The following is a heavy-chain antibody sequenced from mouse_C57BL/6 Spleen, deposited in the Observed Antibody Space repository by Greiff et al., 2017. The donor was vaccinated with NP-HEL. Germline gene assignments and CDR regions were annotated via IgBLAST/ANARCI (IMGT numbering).Heavy chain of an antibody. CDR3: TRSTSPVVATDYFDD. CDR1: GYTFTDYE. D-gene: IGHD1-1*01. CDR2: IDPVTGGT. V-gene: IGHV1-15*01. Sequence: LQESGAELVRPGASVTLSCKSSGYTFTDYEMHWVKQTPVHGLEWIGAIDPVTGGTADNQKFKGKAILTADKSSSTAYLERRSLTSEDSAVDYCTRSTSPVVATDYFDDWGQCTTLKVSS. J-gene: IGHJ2*01.